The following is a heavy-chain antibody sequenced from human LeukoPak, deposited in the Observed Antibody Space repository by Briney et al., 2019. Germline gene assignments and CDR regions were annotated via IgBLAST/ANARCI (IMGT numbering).Heavy chain of an antibody. V-gene: IGHV3-30*02. Sequence: GGSLRLSCAASGFTFSSYGMHWVRQAPGKGLEWVAFIRYDGSNKYYADSVKGRFTISRDNSKNTLYLQMNSLRAEDTAVYYCAKDLRYSGSYTWFDPWGQGTLVTVSS. CDR2: IRYDGSNK. CDR1: GFTFSSYG. D-gene: IGHD1-26*01. J-gene: IGHJ5*02. CDR3: AKDLRYSGSYTWFDP.